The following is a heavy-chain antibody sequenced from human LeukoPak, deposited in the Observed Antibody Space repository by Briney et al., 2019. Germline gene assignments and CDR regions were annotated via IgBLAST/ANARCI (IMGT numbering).Heavy chain of an antibody. V-gene: IGHV3-23*01. CDR1: GFTFSSYA. CDR3: AKTRPLDSSSWSHGDY. J-gene: IGHJ4*02. Sequence: GGSLRLSCAASGFTFSSYAMSWVRQAPGKGLEWVSAISGSGDGTYYGDSVKGRFTISRDNSKNTLYLQMNSLRAEDTAVYYCAKTRPLDSSSWSHGDYWGQGTLVTVSS. CDR2: ISGSGDGT. D-gene: IGHD6-13*01.